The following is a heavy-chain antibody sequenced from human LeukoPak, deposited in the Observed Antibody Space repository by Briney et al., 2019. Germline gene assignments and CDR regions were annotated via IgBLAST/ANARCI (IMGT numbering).Heavy chain of an antibody. CDR2: INWNGGST. D-gene: IGHD3-10*01. CDR1: GFTVDDYG. V-gene: IGHV3-20*04. CDR3: AKAWAPPHVVRGVKKGLYDY. J-gene: IGHJ4*02. Sequence: GGSLRLSCAASGFTVDDYGMSWVRQAPGKGLEWVSGINWNGGSTGYADSVKGRFTISRDNAKNSLYLQMNSLRAEDTALYYCAKAWAPPHVVRGVKKGLYDYWGQGTLVTVSS.